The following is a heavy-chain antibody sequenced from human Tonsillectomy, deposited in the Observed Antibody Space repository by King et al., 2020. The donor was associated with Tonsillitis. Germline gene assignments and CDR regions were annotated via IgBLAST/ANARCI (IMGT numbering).Heavy chain of an antibody. CDR3: AKDRSGWSCSACDS. J-gene: IGHJ5*01. D-gene: IGHD2-15*01. CDR2: SSWNSGSI. V-gene: IGHV3-9*01. Sequence: VQLVESGGGLAQPGRSLRLSCAASGFTFDDYSMHWVRQAPGKGLEWVSGSSWNSGSIDYADSVKGRFTISRDNAKNSLYLQMNSLRAEDTALYYCAKDRSGWSCSACDSSGQGTLGTVS. CDR1: GFTFDDYS.